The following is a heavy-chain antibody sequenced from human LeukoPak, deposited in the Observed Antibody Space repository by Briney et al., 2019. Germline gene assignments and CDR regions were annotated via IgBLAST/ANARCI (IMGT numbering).Heavy chain of an antibody. D-gene: IGHD1-26*01. CDR3: AGGIVGVHAY. V-gene: IGHV4-39*07. CDR1: GGSISSSSYY. J-gene: IGHJ4*02. CDR2: IYYSGST. Sequence: SETLSLTCTVSGGSISSSSYYWVWIRQPPGKGLEWIGSIYYSGSTYYNPSLKSRVTISVDTSKNQFSLKLSSVTAADTALYYCAGGIVGVHAYWGQGTLVTVSS.